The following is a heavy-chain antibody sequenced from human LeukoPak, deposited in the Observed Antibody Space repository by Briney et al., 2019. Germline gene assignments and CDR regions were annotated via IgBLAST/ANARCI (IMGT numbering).Heavy chain of an antibody. CDR1: GFTFSDYW. D-gene: IGHD3-22*01. V-gene: IGHV3-7*01. CDR2: IKQDGSEK. Sequence: GGSLRLSCSASGFTFSDYWMTWVRQAPGKGLEWVANIKQDGSEKYYVDSVKDRFTISRDNAKNSLYLQMTSLRAEDTAVYYCAKAVVPVISQHYFDYWGQGTLSPSPQ. J-gene: IGHJ4*02. CDR3: AKAVVPVISQHYFDY.